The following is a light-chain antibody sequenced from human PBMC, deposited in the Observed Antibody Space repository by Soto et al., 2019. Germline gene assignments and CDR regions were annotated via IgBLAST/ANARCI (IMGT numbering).Light chain of an antibody. CDR2: WAS. CDR1: QSLFYSSNNKNF. Sequence: DIVMTQSPDSLAVSLGERTTINCKSSQSLFYSSNNKNFLALYQQKAGQPPKLLIYWASTRESGVPDRFSGSGSGAEFNLTITSLQAEDAGVYYCQHYFTTPRTFGQGTRLEI. CDR3: QHYFTTPRT. V-gene: IGKV4-1*01. J-gene: IGKJ2*01.